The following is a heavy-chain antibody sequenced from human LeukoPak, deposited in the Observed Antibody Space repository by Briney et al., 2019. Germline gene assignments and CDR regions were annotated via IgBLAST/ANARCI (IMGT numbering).Heavy chain of an antibody. J-gene: IGHJ4*02. Sequence: ASVKVSCKASGYSFTSYGISWVRQAPGQGLEWMGWITTYNGNTNYAQKFQGRVTMTTDTSTSTAYMELRSLRSDDTAVYYCARNYDSSGYFGFDYWGQGTLVTVSS. CDR1: GYSFTSYG. CDR2: ITTYNGNT. V-gene: IGHV1-18*01. CDR3: ARNYDSSGYFGFDY. D-gene: IGHD3-22*01.